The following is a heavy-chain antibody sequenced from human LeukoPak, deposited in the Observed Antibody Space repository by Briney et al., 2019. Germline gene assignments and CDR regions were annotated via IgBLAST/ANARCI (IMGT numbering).Heavy chain of an antibody. CDR2: IYTSGST. J-gene: IGHJ2*01. CDR1: GGSISSGSYY. D-gene: IGHD5-12*01. Sequence: KASETLSLTCTVSGGSISSGSYYWSWIRQPAGKGLEWIGRIYTSGSTNYSPSLKSRVTISVDTSKNQFSLKLSSVTAADTAVYYCARDRVATFYWYFDLWGRGTLVTVSS. V-gene: IGHV4-61*02. CDR3: ARDRVATFYWYFDL.